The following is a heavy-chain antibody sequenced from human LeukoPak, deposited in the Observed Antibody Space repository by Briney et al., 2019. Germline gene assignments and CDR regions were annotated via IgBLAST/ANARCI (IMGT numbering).Heavy chain of an antibody. V-gene: IGHV3-74*01. J-gene: IGHJ4*02. Sequence: PGGSLRLSCAASGFTFSIYWMHWVGQPPGKRLVWVSRINSDGSSTSYADSVKGRFTISRDNAKNTLYLQMNSLRVEDTALYYCARDAPGNTALDYWGQGSLVTVSS. CDR3: ARDAPGNTALDY. D-gene: IGHD5-18*01. CDR1: GFTFSIYW. CDR2: INSDGSST.